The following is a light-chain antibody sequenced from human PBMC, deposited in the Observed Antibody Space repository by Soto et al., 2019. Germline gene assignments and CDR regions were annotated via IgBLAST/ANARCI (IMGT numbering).Light chain of an antibody. CDR3: QQYLAFPYS. Sequence: DIVLTQSPESLAVSLGDRATINCKSSQSLFSSSNNNNYLAWFQQKPGQPPKMFFYWASAREPGVPDRFSVSGSGTDVTLTITSLQAEDVAVYHCQQYLAFPYSFGQGTKLEI. CDR2: WAS. CDR1: QSLFSSSNNNNY. V-gene: IGKV4-1*01. J-gene: IGKJ2*01.